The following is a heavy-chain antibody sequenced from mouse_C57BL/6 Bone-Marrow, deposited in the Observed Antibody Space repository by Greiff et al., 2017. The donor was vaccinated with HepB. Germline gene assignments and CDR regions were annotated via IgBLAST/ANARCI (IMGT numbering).Heavy chain of an antibody. CDR3: AKHGYYFDY. J-gene: IGHJ2*01. CDR2: ISDGGSYT. V-gene: IGHV5-4*03. Sequence: EVKVVESGGGLVKPGGSLKLSCAASGFTFSSYAMSWVRQTPEKRLEWVATISDGGSYTYYPDNVKGRFTISRDNAKNNLYLQMSHLKSEDTAMYYCAKHGYYFDYWGQGTTLTVSS. D-gene: IGHD2-2*01. CDR1: GFTFSSYA.